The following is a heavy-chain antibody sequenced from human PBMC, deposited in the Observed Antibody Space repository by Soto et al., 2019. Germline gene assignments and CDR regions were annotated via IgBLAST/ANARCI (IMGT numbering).Heavy chain of an antibody. Sequence: HPGGSLRLSCAASGFTLSSYGMHWVRQAPGNGLEKVAVKWYNGNRKYYADSVKGRFTISRDNSKNTVYLQMNSLRAEDTALYYCANAGAGYCTGGLCYSYCGQGTLVTVSS. CDR1: GFTLSSYG. CDR3: ANAGAGYCTGGLCYSY. J-gene: IGHJ4*02. V-gene: IGHV3-33*06. CDR2: KWYNGNRK. D-gene: IGHD2-8*02.